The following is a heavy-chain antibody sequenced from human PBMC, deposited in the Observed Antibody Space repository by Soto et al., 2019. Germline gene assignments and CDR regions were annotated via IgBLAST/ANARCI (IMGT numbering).Heavy chain of an antibody. V-gene: IGHV3-30*04. CDR2: ISYEERSK. D-gene: IGHD3-22*01. J-gene: IGHJ5*02. CDR1: GFTFNIYP. Sequence: GGSLRLSCAASGFTFNIYPMHWVRQTPGKGLEWLAVISYEERSKYYADSVTARFTISRDESKNSLYLQMNRLSAEDTAVYYCARDTYYIDSSAYHHALQFDLWGQGTVVTVSS. CDR3: ARDTYYIDSSAYHHALQFDL.